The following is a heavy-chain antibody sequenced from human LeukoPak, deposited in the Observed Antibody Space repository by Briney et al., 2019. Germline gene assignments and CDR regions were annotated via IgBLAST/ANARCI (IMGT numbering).Heavy chain of an antibody. CDR2: IYYSGST. CDR3: ARALGSRQNWYFDL. J-gene: IGHJ2*01. V-gene: IGHV4-39*07. CDR1: GGSISSSSYY. D-gene: IGHD7-27*01. Sequence: RPSETLSLTCTVSGGSISSSSYYWGWIRQPPGKGLEWIGSIYYSGSTYYNPSLKSRVTISVDKSKNQFSLKLSSVTAADTAVYYCARALGSRQNWYFDLWGRGTLVTVSS.